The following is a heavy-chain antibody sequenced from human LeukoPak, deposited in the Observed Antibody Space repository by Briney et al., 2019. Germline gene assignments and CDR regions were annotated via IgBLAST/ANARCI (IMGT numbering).Heavy chain of an antibody. D-gene: IGHD2-2*01. V-gene: IGHV3-11*04. J-gene: IGHJ4*02. CDR3: ARNPSSTSMFFDF. CDR2: ISSSSSNI. Sequence: GGSLRLSCAVSGFTFSDYYMSWIRQARGKGLEWVSYISSSSSNIQYADSVKGRFTISRDNAKNSLYLQMNSLRVEDTAVYYCARNPSSTSMFFDFWGQGTLVTVSS. CDR1: GFTFSDYY.